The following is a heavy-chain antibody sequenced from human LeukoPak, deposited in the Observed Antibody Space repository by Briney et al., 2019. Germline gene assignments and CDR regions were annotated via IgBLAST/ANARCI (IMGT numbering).Heavy chain of an antibody. J-gene: IGHJ4*02. Sequence: PGGSLRLSCAASGFTFSSYWMNWVRQAPGKGLEWVANIKQDGSETSYVDSVKGRFTISRDNAENSLYLQMNSLRAEDTAVYYCARIHNSAWSRDDWGQGTLVTVSS. CDR3: ARIHNSAWSRDD. CDR2: IKQDGSET. CDR1: GFTFSSYW. D-gene: IGHD6-19*01. V-gene: IGHV3-7*03.